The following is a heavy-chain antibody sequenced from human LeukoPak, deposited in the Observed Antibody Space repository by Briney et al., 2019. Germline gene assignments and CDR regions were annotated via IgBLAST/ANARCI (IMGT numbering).Heavy chain of an antibody. D-gene: IGHD4-23*01. J-gene: IGHJ4*02. CDR1: GGSLSNFY. CDR2: IYYSGST. Sequence: LETLSPTLTVSGGSLSNFYWGWIREPPREGMGWIGYIYYSGSTNYNPSLKSRVTISVDTSKNQFSLKLSSVTAADTAVYYCARHVGGGQVDYWGQGTLVTVSS. CDR3: ARHVGGGQVDY. V-gene: IGHV4-59*08.